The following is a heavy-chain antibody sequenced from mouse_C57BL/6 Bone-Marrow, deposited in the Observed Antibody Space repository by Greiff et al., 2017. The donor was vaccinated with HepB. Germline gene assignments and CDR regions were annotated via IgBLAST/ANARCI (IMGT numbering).Heavy chain of an antibody. Sequence: EVQLVESGAELVRPGASVKLSCTASGFNIKDDYMHWVKQRPEQGLEWIGWIDPENGDTEYASKFQGKATITADTSSNTAYLQLSSLTSEDTAVYYCTTLGSNGTIYYAMDYWGQGTSVTVSS. D-gene: IGHD2-5*01. CDR3: TTLGSNGTIYYAMDY. CDR2: IDPENGDT. CDR1: GFNIKDDY. V-gene: IGHV14-4*01. J-gene: IGHJ4*01.